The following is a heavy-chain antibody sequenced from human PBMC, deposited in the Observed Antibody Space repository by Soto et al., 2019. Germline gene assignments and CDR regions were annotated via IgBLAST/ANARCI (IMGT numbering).Heavy chain of an antibody. J-gene: IGHJ6*02. D-gene: IGHD2-15*01. CDR3: ARGGCSGGSCCGSVDYYYGMDV. CDR2: IYYSGST. V-gene: IGHV4-59*01. Sequence: LSLTCTVSGGSISSYYWSWIRQPPGKGLEWIGYIYYSGSTNYNPSLKSRVTISVDTSKNQFSLKLSSVTAADTAVYYCARGGCSGGSCCGSVDYYYGMDVWGQGTTVTVS. CDR1: GGSISSYY.